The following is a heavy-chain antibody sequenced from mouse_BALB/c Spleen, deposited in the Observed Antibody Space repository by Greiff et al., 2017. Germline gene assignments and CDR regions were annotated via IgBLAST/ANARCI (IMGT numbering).Heavy chain of an antibody. D-gene: IGHD1-1*01. CDR2: IYPGNSDT. V-gene: IGHV1-5*01. CDR3: TRGGLLRGFYYAMDY. Sequence: SGTVLARPGASVKMSCKASGYTFTSYWMHWVKQRPGQGLEWIGAIYPGNSDTSYNQKFKGKAKLTAVTSTSTAYMELSSLTNEDSAVYYCTRGGLLRGFYYAMDYWGQGTSVTVSS. J-gene: IGHJ4*01. CDR1: GYTFTSYW.